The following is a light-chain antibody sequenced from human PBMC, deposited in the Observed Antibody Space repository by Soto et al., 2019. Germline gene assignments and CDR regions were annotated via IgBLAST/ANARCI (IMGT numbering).Light chain of an antibody. V-gene: IGLV2-14*01. CDR2: EVS. CDR3: NSYTSRSAFV. Sequence: QSVLTQPASVSGSPGQSITISCTGNSSDVGGYNYVSWYQQHPGKAPKLMIYEVSNRPSGVSNRFSGSRSGNTASLTISGLQAEDEAEYYCNSYTSRSAFVFGTGTKVTVL. J-gene: IGLJ1*01. CDR1: SSDVGGYNY.